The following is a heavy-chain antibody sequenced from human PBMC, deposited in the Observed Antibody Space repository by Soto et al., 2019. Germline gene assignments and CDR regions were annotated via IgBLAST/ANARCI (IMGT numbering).Heavy chain of an antibody. J-gene: IGHJ4*02. D-gene: IGHD4-17*01. CDR3: ARDFRPPYGVRYFDY. V-gene: IGHV3-53*04. CDR2: IYSGGST. CDR1: GFTVSSKY. Sequence: GGSLGLSCAASGFTVSSKYMSWVRQAPGKGLEWVSVIYSGGSTYYADSVKGRFTISRHNSKNTLYLLMNSLRAEDTAVYYCARDFRPPYGVRYFDYWGQGTLVTVSS.